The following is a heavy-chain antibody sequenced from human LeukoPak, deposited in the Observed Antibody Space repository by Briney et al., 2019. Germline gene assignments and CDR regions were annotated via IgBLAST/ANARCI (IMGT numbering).Heavy chain of an antibody. Sequence: GGSLRLSCAASGFTFSSYQMNWVRQAPGKGLVWVSYISGGGSLIYYADSVKGRFITSRDNAKNSLYLQMNSLRAEDTAVYYCARDGTLGYCTSGNCRPIDYWGQGTLVTVSS. D-gene: IGHD2-8*01. CDR3: ARDGTLGYCTSGNCRPIDY. J-gene: IGHJ4*02. V-gene: IGHV3-48*03. CDR1: GFTFSSYQ. CDR2: ISGGGSLI.